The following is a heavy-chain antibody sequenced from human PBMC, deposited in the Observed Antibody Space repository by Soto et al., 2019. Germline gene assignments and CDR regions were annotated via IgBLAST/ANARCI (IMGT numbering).Heavy chain of an antibody. Sequence: QVQLQESGPGLVKPSGTLSLTCAVSGGSISSSNWWSWVRQPPGKGLEWIGEIYHSGSTNYNPSRKSRVTISVDKSKNQFSLKLRSVAAADTAVYYCARWITGPSYKSNWFDPWGQGTLVTVSS. D-gene: IGHD1-20*01. CDR3: ARWITGPSYKSNWFDP. CDR2: IYHSGST. CDR1: GGSISSSNW. J-gene: IGHJ5*02. V-gene: IGHV4-4*02.